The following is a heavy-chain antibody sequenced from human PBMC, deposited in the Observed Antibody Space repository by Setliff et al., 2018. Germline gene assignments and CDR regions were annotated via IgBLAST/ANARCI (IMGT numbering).Heavy chain of an antibody. CDR1: GFTFSDYY. J-gene: IGHJ6*03. CDR2: IRSKAYGGTT. V-gene: IGHV3-49*05. D-gene: IGHD3-3*01. Sequence: NPGGSLRLSCAASGFTFSDYYMTWIRQAPGKGLEWVGFIRSKAYGGTTEYAASVKGRFTISRDDSKSIAYLQMNSLKTEDTAVYYCTREASVDFWSGYPYYYYMDVWGKGTTVTVSS. CDR3: TREASVDFWSGYPYYYYMDV.